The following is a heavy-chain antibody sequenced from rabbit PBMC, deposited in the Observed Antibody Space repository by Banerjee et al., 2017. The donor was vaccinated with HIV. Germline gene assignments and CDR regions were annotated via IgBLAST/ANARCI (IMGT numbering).Heavy chain of an antibody. CDR3: AREPYGDGVYATYGMDL. D-gene: IGHD2-1*01. Sequence: QEQVKETGGGLVQPEGSLTLTCTASGFSFSNKYVMCWVRQAPGKGLEWIACINTSSGNTVYASWAKGRFTISKTSSTTVTLQMTSLTAADTATYFCAREPYGDGVYATYGMDLWGPGTLVTVS. V-gene: IGHV1S45*01. CDR1: GFSFSNKYV. J-gene: IGHJ6*01. CDR2: INTSSGNT.